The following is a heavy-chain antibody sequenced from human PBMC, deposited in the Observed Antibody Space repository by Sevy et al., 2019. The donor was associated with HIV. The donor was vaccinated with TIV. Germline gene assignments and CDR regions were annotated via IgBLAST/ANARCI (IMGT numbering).Heavy chain of an antibody. V-gene: IGHV3-30-3*01. CDR1: GFTFNNYA. J-gene: IGHJ5*02. D-gene: IGHD6-13*01. Sequence: GGSLRLSCAASGFTFNNYAMHWVRQAPGKGPEWVAFITYDGVDKFYADSVKGRFTISRDNSKNTLYLEMNSLRDEDTAMFYCVRDPLPFTSSWPSRRYNWFDPWGQGTLVTVSS. CDR2: ITYDGVDK. CDR3: VRDPLPFTSSWPSRRYNWFDP.